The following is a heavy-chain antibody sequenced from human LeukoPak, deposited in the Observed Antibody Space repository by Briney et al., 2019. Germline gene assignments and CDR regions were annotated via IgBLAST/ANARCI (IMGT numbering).Heavy chain of an antibody. D-gene: IGHD3-22*01. J-gene: IGHJ5*02. CDR2: ISAYNGNT. CDR3: ARDLYYDSSGYYYNWFDP. CDR1: GYTFTSYG. V-gene: IGHV1-18*01. Sequence: ASVKVSCKASGYTFTSYGISWVRQAPGQGLEWMGWISAYNGNTNYAQKLQGRVTMTTDTSTSTAYMELRSLRSDDTAVYYCARDLYYDSSGYYYNWFDPWGQGTLVTVSS.